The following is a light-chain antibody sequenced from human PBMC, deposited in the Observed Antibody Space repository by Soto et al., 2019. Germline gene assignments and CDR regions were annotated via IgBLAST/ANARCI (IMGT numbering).Light chain of an antibody. Sequence: ETVLTQSPGTLSLSPGETATLSCRASQSVGGSFLAWYQQRPGQAPRPLIYHTSYRATGIPDRLSGSGSGTDFTLTISRLEPEDLTVYYCQQYHSSPRSFGQGTKVEIK. CDR2: HTS. CDR1: QSVGGSF. V-gene: IGKV3-20*01. J-gene: IGKJ1*01. CDR3: QQYHSSPRS.